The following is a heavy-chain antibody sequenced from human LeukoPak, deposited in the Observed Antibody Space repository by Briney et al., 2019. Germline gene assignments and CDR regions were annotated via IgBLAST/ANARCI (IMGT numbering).Heavy chain of an antibody. Sequence: PSETLSLTCTVSGGSISSYYWSWIRQPPGKGLEWIEYIYYSGSTNYNPSLKSRVTISVDTSKNQFSLKLSSVTAADTAVYYCARAPLYCSSTSCYDYWGQGTLVTVSS. CDR1: GGSISSYY. J-gene: IGHJ4*02. D-gene: IGHD2-2*01. CDR2: IYYSGST. CDR3: ARAPLYCSSTSCYDY. V-gene: IGHV4-59*01.